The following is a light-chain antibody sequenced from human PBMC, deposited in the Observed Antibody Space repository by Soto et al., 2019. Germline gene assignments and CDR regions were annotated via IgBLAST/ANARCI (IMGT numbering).Light chain of an antibody. V-gene: IGKV1-5*01. CDR3: LRYNAFSQT. CDR2: DAS. Sequence: DIQMTQSPSTLSASVGDRVTITCRASQSMNDWLAWYQQKPGKAPKVLIYDASTLQSGVPSRFSGSGSGTELTLTIVSLQPDDVATYYCLRYNAFSQTFGQGTKVEI. J-gene: IGKJ1*01. CDR1: QSMNDW.